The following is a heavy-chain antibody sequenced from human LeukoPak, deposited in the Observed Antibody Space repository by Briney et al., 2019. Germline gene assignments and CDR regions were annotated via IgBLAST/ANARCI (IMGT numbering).Heavy chain of an antibody. CDR2: INHSRST. CDR3: ASTAEELDV. D-gene: IGHD5-24*01. V-gene: IGHV4-34*01. CDR1: GFTFSSYD. Sequence: PSETLSLTCAAYGFTFSSYDWSWVRQPPGKGLEWIGEINHSRSTNYNTSLKSRVTISVDTTKNQFSLKLSSLTAAVTAMYYCASTAEELDVWGKGTTVTVSS. J-gene: IGHJ6*04.